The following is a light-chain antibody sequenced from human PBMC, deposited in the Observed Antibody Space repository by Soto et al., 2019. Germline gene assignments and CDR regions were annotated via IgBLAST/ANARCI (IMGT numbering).Light chain of an antibody. CDR1: SSNPGAYNY. CDR2: DVS. J-gene: IGLJ2*01. Sequence: QSALTQPASVSGSPGHSITISCTGTSSNPGAYNYVSWYQQHPGKAPKLIIFDVSSRPSGVSDRFSGSQSGNPASLSISGLQAEDEADYYCSSYSTTSTLVVFGGGTKLTVL. V-gene: IGLV2-14*03. CDR3: SSYSTTSTLVV.